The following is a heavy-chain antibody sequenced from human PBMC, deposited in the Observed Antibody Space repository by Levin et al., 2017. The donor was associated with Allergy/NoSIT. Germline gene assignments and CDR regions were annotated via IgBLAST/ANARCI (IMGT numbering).Heavy chain of an antibody. D-gene: IGHD6-6*01. J-gene: IGHJ4*02. V-gene: IGHV3-23*01. CDR3: AKFLSTSYSSSLDH. Sequence: GGSLRLSCAASGYTFSNYAMSWVRQAPGKGLEWVSTISSGGARTFYADSVRGRFTISRDNSENTLYLQMNSLRAEDTAVYYCAKFLSTSYSSSLDHWGQGALVTVSS. CDR1: GYTFSNYA. CDR2: ISSGGART.